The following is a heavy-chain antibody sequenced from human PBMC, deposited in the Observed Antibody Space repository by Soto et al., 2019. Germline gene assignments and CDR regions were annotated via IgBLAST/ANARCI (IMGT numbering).Heavy chain of an antibody. Sequence: QLQLQESGSGLVKPSQTLSLTCAVSGGSISSGGYSWSWILQPPGKGLEWIGYIYHSGSTYYNPSLKSRVTISVDRSKNQFSLKLSSVTAADTAVYYCARGEKYYYDSSGYYSGSWFDPWGQGTLVTVSS. V-gene: IGHV4-30-2*01. CDR2: IYHSGST. J-gene: IGHJ5*02. CDR1: GGSISSGGYS. CDR3: ARGEKYYYDSSGYYSGSWFDP. D-gene: IGHD3-22*01.